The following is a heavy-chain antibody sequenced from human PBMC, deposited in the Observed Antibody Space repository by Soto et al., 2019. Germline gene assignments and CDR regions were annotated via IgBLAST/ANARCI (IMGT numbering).Heavy chain of an antibody. V-gene: IGHV1-18*01. D-gene: IGHD6-6*01. CDR3: ARDRPTSSIRARDYYYAMDV. CDR2: ISSYNGNT. Sequence: QVQLVQSGAEVKKPGASVKVSWKASGNTFITYGITWVRQAPGQGLEWMGGISSYNGNTNYAQKLQGRVTMTTDTSTTTAYMELRSLRSDDTAVYYCARDRPTSSIRARDYYYAMDVWGQGTTVTVSS. J-gene: IGHJ6*02. CDR1: GNTFITYG.